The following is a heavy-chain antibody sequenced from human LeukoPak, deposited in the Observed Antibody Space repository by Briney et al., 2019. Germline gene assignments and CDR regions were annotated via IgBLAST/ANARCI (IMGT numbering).Heavy chain of an antibody. CDR1: GSSFSIYW. V-gene: IGHV5-51*01. CDR3: ARRQLIRSRSFDAFDI. J-gene: IGHJ3*02. CDR2: IYPGDSDT. Sequence: GESLQISCKGSGSSFSIYWIGWVRQLPGKGLEWMGIIYPGDSDTSYSPSFQGQVTISADKSISTAYLQWSSLKASDTAMYYCARRQLIRSRSFDAFDIWGQGTMVTVSS. D-gene: IGHD3-16*01.